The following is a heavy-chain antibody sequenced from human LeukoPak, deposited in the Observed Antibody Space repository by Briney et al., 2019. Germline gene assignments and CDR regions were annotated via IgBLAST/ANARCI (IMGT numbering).Heavy chain of an antibody. CDR2: IYSGGST. Sequence: PGGSLRLSCAASGFTVSSNYMSWVRQAPGKGLEWVSVIYSGGSTYYADSVKGRFTISRDNSKNTLCLQMNSLRAEDPAVYYCARWSTDFWSGYYMGYFDYWGQGTLVTVSS. CDR1: GFTVSSNY. D-gene: IGHD3-3*01. J-gene: IGHJ4*02. CDR3: ARWSTDFWSGYYMGYFDY. V-gene: IGHV3-66*02.